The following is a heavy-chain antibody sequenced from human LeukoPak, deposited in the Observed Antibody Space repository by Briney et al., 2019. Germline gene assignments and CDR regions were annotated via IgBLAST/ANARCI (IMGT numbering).Heavy chain of an antibody. D-gene: IGHD1-26*01. CDR3: ARADVFQGSPTTFDY. CDR1: GYSISSGYY. CDR2: SYYSVTT. J-gene: IGHJ4*02. Sequence: SETLSLTCTVYGYSISSGYYGGWIRQPPGKRLEWIGSSYYSVTTYYKPSLKSRVTISVDTSKNQFSLKLSSVAAADTAVYYCARADVFQGSPTTFDYWGQGTVVTVSS. V-gene: IGHV4-38-2*02.